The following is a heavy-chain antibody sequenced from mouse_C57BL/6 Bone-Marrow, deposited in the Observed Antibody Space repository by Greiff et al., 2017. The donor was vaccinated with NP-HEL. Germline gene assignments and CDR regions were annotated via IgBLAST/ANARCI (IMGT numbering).Heavy chain of an antibody. CDR1: GFTFSSYA. Sequence: EVKLVESGGGLVKPGGSLKLSCAASGFTFSSYAMSWVRQTPEKRLEWVATISDGGSYTYYPDNVKGRFTISRDNAKNNLYLQMSHLKSEDTAMYYCARGKGGFAYWGQGTLVTVSA. J-gene: IGHJ3*01. CDR3: ARGKGGFAY. CDR2: ISDGGSYT. V-gene: IGHV5-4*03.